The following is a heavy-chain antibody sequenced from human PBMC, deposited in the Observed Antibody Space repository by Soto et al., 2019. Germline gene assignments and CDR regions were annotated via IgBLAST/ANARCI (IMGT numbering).Heavy chain of an antibody. Sequence: GSLRLSCAASGFTFSSYSMNWVRQAPGKGLEWVSSISSSSSYIYYADSVKGRFTISRDNAKNSLYLQMNSLRAEDTAVYYCARSAELYYDFWSGYYMDYWGQGTLVTVSS. CDR2: ISSSSSYI. D-gene: IGHD3-3*01. CDR1: GFTFSSYS. CDR3: ARSAELYYDFWSGYYMDY. J-gene: IGHJ4*02. V-gene: IGHV3-21*01.